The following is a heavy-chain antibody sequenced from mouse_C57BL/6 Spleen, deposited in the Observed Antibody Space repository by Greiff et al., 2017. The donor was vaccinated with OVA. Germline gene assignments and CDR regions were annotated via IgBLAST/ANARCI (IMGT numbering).Heavy chain of an antibody. CDR2: IYPSDSET. D-gene: IGHD2-4*01. J-gene: IGHJ3*01. Sequence: QVQLQQPGAELVRPGSSVKLSCKASGYTFTSYWMDWVKQRPGQGLEWIGNIYPSDSETHYNQKFKDKATLTVDKSSSTAYMQRSSRTSEDSAVDYCARGDYDYDGFAYWGQGTLVTVSA. CDR1: GYTFTSYW. CDR3: ARGDYDYDGFAY. V-gene: IGHV1-61*01.